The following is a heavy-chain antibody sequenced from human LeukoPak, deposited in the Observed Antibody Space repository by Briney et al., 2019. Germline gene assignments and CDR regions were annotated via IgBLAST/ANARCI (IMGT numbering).Heavy chain of an antibody. CDR3: ARLYSGYDDYYYYYMDV. CDR1: GFTFSSYI. CDR2: IRLASSHK. V-gene: IGHV3-21*04. J-gene: IGHJ6*03. D-gene: IGHD5-12*01. Sequence: GGSLRLSCAGSGFTFSSYIMNWVRQAPGKGLEWVSSIRLASSHKYYADSVRGRFTIPRDDAKNSLYLQMNSLRAEDTALYYCARLYSGYDDYYYYYMDVWGKGTTVTVSS.